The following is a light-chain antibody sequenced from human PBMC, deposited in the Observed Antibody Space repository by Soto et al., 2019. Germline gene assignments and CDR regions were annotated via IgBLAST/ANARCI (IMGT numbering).Light chain of an antibody. CDR1: SSNIGNNF. CDR3: SFYTSENTYV. Sequence: QSALTQPSSASGSPGQRVTISCSGSSSNIGNNFVKWYQQFPGTAPKLIIYEARNRPSGVPDRFSGSKSGNTASLTISGLQAADEADYYCSFYTSENTYVFGTGTKVTVL. CDR2: EAR. J-gene: IGLJ1*01. V-gene: IGLV2-18*01.